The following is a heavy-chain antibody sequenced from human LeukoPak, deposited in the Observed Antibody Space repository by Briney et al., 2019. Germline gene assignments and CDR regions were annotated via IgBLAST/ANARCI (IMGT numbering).Heavy chain of an antibody. D-gene: IGHD2-8*01. J-gene: IGHJ4*02. V-gene: IGHV4-4*07. CDR3: ARDHPMANFDY. CDR2: IYTSGSN. CDR1: GFTISSYY. Sequence: SETLSLTCTVSGFTISSYYWSWLRQPPGKGLEWIGRIYTSGSNNYNPSLKSRVTISVDTSKNQFSLKLSSVTAADTAVYYCARDHPMANFDYWGQGTLVTVSS.